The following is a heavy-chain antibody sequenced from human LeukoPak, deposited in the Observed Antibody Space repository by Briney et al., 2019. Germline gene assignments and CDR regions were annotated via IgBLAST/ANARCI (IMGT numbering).Heavy chain of an antibody. Sequence: SETLSLTCTVSGGSISSSNYHWGRIRQPPGRGLEWIGSVYYSGSTFYNPTLKSRITISVDTSKNQFSLKLSSVTAADSAVFYCARLNCGGDCYSIARSGYFDYWGQGTLVTVSS. J-gene: IGHJ4*02. CDR1: GGSISSSNYH. CDR3: ARLNCGGDCYSIARSGYFDY. CDR2: VYYSGST. D-gene: IGHD2-21*02. V-gene: IGHV4-39*01.